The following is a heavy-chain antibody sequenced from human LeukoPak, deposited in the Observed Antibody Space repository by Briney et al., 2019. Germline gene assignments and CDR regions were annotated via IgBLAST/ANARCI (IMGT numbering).Heavy chain of an antibody. V-gene: IGHV1-18*01. CDR2: ISAYNGNT. J-gene: IGHJ5*02. D-gene: IGHD3-22*01. Sequence: ASVKVSCRASGYTFTNYGISWVRQAPGQGLEWIGWISAYNGNTNYAQKLQGRVTMTTKTSTSTAYMELRSLRSDDTAIYYCARTYYYDSSGYYYGHWFDPWGQGTLVTVSS. CDR3: ARTYYYDSSGYYYGHWFDP. CDR1: GYTFTNYG.